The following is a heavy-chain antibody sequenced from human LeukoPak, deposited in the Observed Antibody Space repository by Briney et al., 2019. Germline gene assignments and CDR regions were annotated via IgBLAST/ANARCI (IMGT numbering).Heavy chain of an antibody. V-gene: IGHV3-73*01. D-gene: IGHD3-10*01. CDR2: IRSKANSYAT. CDR1: GFTFSGSA. Sequence: GGSLRLSCAASGFTFSGSAMHWVRQASGKGLEWVGRIRSKANSYATAYAASVKGRFTISRDDSKSTAYLQMNSLKTEDTAVYYCTRILQRGYYYYMDVWGKGTTVTVSS. CDR3: TRILQRGYYYYMDV. J-gene: IGHJ6*03.